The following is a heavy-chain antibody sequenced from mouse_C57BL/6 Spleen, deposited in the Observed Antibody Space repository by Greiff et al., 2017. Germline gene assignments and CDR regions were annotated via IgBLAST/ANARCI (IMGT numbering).Heavy chain of an antibody. Sequence: VQLQQSGAELARPGASVKLSCKASGYTFTSYGISWVKQRTGQGLAWIGEIYPRSGNTYYNEKFKGKATLTADKSSSIAYMELRSLTSEDSAVYVCARFYYDYDVGNWYFDVWGTGTTVTVSS. CDR3: ARFYYDYDVGNWYFDV. CDR1: GYTFTSYG. CDR2: IYPRSGNT. D-gene: IGHD2-4*01. V-gene: IGHV1-81*01. J-gene: IGHJ1*03.